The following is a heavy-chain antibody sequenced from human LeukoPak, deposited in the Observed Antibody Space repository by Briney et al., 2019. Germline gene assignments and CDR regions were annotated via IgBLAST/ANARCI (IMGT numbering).Heavy chain of an antibody. CDR1: GFTFSSYA. D-gene: IGHD3-3*01. V-gene: IGHV3-23*01. CDR3: ARGISFDFWSGYYPRQDYYYGMDV. Sequence: GGSLRLSCAASGFTFSSYAMSWVRQAPGKGLEWVSAISGSGGSTYYADSVKGRFTISRDNSKNTLYLQMNSLRAEDTAVYYCARGISFDFWSGYYPRQDYYYGMDVWGQGTTVTVSS. CDR2: ISGSGGST. J-gene: IGHJ6*02.